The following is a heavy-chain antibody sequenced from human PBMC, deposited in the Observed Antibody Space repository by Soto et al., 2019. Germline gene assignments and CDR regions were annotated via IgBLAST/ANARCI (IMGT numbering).Heavy chain of an antibody. CDR2: ISASGSST. Sequence: GGSLRLSCAASGFTFRSYAMNWVRQAPGKGLAWVSVISASGSSTYYADSAKGRFTISRDNSQNTLYLQMNSLGVEDTAVYYCARRTTTGRYYYMDVWGKGAAVTVSS. CDR3: ARRTTTGRYYYMDV. V-gene: IGHV3-23*01. CDR1: GFTFRSYA. J-gene: IGHJ6*03. D-gene: IGHD1-26*01.